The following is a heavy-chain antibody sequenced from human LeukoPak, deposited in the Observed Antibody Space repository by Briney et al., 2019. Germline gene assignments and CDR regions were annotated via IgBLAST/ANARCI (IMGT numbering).Heavy chain of an antibody. V-gene: IGHV4-59*01. Sequence: SETLSLTCTVSGGSISSYYWSWIRQPPGKGLEWIGYIYYSGSTNYNPSLKSRVTISVDTSKNQFSLKLSSVTAADTAVYYCARDLGGIAVAGYFDYWGQGTLVTVSS. CDR3: ARDLGGIAVAGYFDY. CDR2: IYYSGST. D-gene: IGHD6-19*01. J-gene: IGHJ4*02. CDR1: GGSISSYY.